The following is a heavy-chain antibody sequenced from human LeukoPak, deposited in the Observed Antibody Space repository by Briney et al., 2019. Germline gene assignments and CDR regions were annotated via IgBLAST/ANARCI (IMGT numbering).Heavy chain of an antibody. Sequence: PGGSLRLSCAASGFTFSSYAMSWVRQAPGKGLEWVSAISGSGGSTYYADSVKGRFTISRDNSKNTLYLQMNSLRTEDTAVYYCAKDQVDDFRSGYTFDYWGQGTLVTVSS. V-gene: IGHV3-23*01. D-gene: IGHD3-3*01. J-gene: IGHJ4*02. CDR2: ISGSGGST. CDR1: GFTFSSYA. CDR3: AKDQVDDFRSGYTFDY.